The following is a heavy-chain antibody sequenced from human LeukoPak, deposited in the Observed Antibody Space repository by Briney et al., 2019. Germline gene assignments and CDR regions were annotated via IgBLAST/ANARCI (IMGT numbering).Heavy chain of an antibody. Sequence: PGGSLRLSCAASGFTFDDYGMSWVRQAPGKGLEWVSGINWNGGSTGYADSVKGRFTISRDNAKNSLYLQMNSLRAEDTALYYCARYGRISGWYYFDYWGQGTPVTVSS. CDR1: GFTFDDYG. V-gene: IGHV3-20*04. D-gene: IGHD6-19*01. CDR2: INWNGGST. J-gene: IGHJ4*02. CDR3: ARYGRISGWYYFDY.